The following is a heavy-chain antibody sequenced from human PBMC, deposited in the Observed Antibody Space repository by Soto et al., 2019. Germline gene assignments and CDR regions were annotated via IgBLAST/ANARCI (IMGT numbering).Heavy chain of an antibody. CDR1: GFTFSSYA. CDR2: ISYDGSNK. V-gene: IGHV3-30-3*01. Sequence: GGSLRLSCAASGFTFSSYAMHWVRQAPGKGLEWVAVISYDGSNKYYADSVKGRFTISRDNSKNTLYLQMNSLRAEDTAVYYCASGLKGHGYYGSGSYPGHDAFDIWGQGTMVTVSS. J-gene: IGHJ3*02. D-gene: IGHD3-10*01. CDR3: ASGLKGHGYYGSGSYPGHDAFDI.